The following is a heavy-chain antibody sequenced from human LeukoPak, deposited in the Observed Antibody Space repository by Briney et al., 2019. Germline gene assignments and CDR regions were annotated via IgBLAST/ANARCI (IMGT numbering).Heavy chain of an antibody. Sequence: ASVKVSCKASGYTFTSYGISWVRQAPGQGLEWMGWNSAFNGNTDYAQKLQGRVTMTTDTSTSTAYMELRSLRSDDTAVYYCARGLVLLGAFDIWGQGTMVTVSS. CDR1: GYTFTSYG. CDR3: ARGLVLLGAFDI. J-gene: IGHJ3*02. V-gene: IGHV1-18*01. CDR2: NSAFNGNT. D-gene: IGHD6-6*01.